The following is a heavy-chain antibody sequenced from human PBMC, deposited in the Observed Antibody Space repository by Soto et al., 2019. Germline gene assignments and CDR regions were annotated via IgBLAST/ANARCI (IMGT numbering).Heavy chain of an antibody. CDR3: AKAGDYHGSESYFPLDY. CDR1: GFTFSTYA. V-gene: IGHV3-23*01. CDR2: ISGSGGRT. D-gene: IGHD3-10*01. J-gene: IGHJ4*02. Sequence: EVQLLESGGVLVQPGESLRLSCAASGFTFSTYAMTWVRQAPGKGLEWVSSISGSGGRTYYADSVKGRFTISRDNSKNTPYLQTNSLRAEDTAVYYCAKAGDYHGSESYFPLDYWGQGTLVPVSS.